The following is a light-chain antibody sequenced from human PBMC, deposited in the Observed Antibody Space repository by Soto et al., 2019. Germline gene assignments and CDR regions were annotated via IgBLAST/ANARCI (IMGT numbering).Light chain of an antibody. CDR2: EAS. J-gene: IGKJ4*01. V-gene: IGKV3D-11*01. CDR3: QQRSN. Sequence: EIVLTQSPAILSLSPGERATLYCRASQGFSNYLAWYQQKPGQAPRLLIYEASNRATGIPARFSGSGRGTDFALTISSLEPSDFAVYYCQQRSNFGGGTQLEIK. CDR1: QGFSNY.